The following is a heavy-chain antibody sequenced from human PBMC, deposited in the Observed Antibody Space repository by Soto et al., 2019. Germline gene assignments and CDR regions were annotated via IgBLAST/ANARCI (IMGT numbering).Heavy chain of an antibody. CDR2: ISGRDDNT. D-gene: IGHD6-19*01. CDR1: GFAFSSYA. J-gene: IGHJ2*01. CDR3: ARLITVAVVGWYFDL. Sequence: EVQLLESGGTLVQPGGSLRLSCTASGFAFSSYAMSWVRQAPGKGLEWVSAISGRDDNTYYADSVTGRVTISRDNSENTLYLQMDSLRAEDTAVYYCARLITVAVVGWYFDLWGRGTLVTVSS. V-gene: IGHV3-23*01.